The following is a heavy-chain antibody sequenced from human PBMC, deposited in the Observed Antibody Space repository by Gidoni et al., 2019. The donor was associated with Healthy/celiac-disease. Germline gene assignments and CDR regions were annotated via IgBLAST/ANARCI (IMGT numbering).Heavy chain of an antibody. CDR1: GFTFSSYG. V-gene: IGHV3-7*01. D-gene: IGHD3-22*01. CDR2: IKQDGSEK. J-gene: IGHJ3*02. Sequence: EVQLVESGGGLVQPGGSLRLSCAASGFTFSSYGMSWVRQAPGKGLEWVANIKQDGSEKYYVDSVKGRFTISRDNAKNSLYLQMNSLRAEDTAVYYCARYYDSSGYYYANDAFDIWGQGTMVTVSS. CDR3: ARYYDSSGYYYANDAFDI.